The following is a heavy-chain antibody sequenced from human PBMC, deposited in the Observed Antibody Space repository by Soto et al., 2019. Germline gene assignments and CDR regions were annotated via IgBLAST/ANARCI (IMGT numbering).Heavy chain of an antibody. V-gene: IGHV3-33*08. Sequence: VQLLESGGGLVQPGGSLRLSCAASGVSGFTFSKYAMSWVRQAPGKGLEWLAAIWYDGTQKYYADSVKGRFIISRDNSKKTLYLEMNSLRAEDTAVYYCARAGGTTVTGLWHFDSWGQGTLVTVSS. CDR1: GVSGFTFSKYA. J-gene: IGHJ4*02. CDR2: IWYDGTQK. D-gene: IGHD4-17*01. CDR3: ARAGGTTVTGLWHFDS.